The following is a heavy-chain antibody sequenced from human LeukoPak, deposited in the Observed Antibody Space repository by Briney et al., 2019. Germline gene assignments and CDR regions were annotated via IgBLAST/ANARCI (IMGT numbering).Heavy chain of an antibody. CDR3: SLEGWEPEYFQH. Sequence: PGGSLRLSCAASGFTLSDYYMSWIRQAPGKGLEWVSYISSSGSTIYYADSVKGRFTISRDNAKNSLYLQMNSLRAEDTAVYYCSLEGWEPEYFQHWGQGTLVTVSS. CDR1: GFTLSDYY. D-gene: IGHD1-26*01. CDR2: ISSSGSTI. V-gene: IGHV3-11*01. J-gene: IGHJ1*01.